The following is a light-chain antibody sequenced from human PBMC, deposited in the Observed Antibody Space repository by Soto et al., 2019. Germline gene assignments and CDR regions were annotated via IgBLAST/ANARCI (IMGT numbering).Light chain of an antibody. CDR1: QSVSSY. V-gene: IGKV3-11*01. CDR3: QQRSSWWT. Sequence: IVLTQSQATLSLSPGERAILSCRASQSVSSYLAWYQQRPGQAPRLLIYDASNRASGIPARFSGSGSGTDFTLTISSLEPEDFAVYYCQQRSSWWTFGQGTKVDIK. CDR2: DAS. J-gene: IGKJ1*01.